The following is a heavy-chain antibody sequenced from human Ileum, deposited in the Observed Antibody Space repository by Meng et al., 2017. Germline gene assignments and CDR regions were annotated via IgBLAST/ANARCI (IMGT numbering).Heavy chain of an antibody. CDR1: GYTFTSQV. Sequence: QVQLVESGGGGVQPGRSLRLSCAASGYTFTSQVMYWVRQAPGKGLEWVALISYDGRDQYYIDSVKGRFTISRDNSKSTLYLQLNSLRAEDTAVYYCAIGYCSSATCSPNFWGQGTLVTVSS. D-gene: IGHD2-2*01. CDR2: ISYDGRDQ. J-gene: IGHJ4*02. CDR3: AIGYCSSATCSPNF. V-gene: IGHV3-30*03.